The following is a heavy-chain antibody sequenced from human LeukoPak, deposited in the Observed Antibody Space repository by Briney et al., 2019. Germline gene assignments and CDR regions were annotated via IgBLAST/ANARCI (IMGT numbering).Heavy chain of an antibody. D-gene: IGHD3-3*01. V-gene: IGHV1-18*01. CDR3: ARDRHDFWSGYYHNWFDP. CDR2: ISAYNGNT. Sequence: ASVKVSCKASGYTFTSYGISWVRQAPGQGLEWMGWISAYNGNTNYAQKLQGRVTMTTDTSTSTAYMELRSLRSDDTAVYYCARDRHDFWSGYYHNWFDPWGQGTLVTVSS. CDR1: GYTFTSYG. J-gene: IGHJ5*02.